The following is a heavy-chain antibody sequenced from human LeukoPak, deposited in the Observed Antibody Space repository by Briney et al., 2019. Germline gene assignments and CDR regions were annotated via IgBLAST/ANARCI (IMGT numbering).Heavy chain of an antibody. V-gene: IGHV3-53*01. CDR2: IYSGGST. Sequence: PGGSLRLSCAASGFTFSSNYMSWVRQAPGKGLEWVSVIYSGGSTYYADSVKGRFTISRDNSKNTLYLQMNSLRAEDTAVYYCARGVGATTEYFDYWGQGTLVTVSS. D-gene: IGHD1-26*01. CDR1: GFTFSSNY. J-gene: IGHJ4*02. CDR3: ARGVGATTEYFDY.